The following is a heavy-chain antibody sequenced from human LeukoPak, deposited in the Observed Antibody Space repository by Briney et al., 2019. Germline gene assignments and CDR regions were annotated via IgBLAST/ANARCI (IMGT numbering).Heavy chain of an antibody. V-gene: IGHV3-9*01. CDR3: VTDTYYGSGSHHPRRFDY. D-gene: IGHD3-10*01. CDR2: ISSNGGNR. Sequence: GGPLRLSCGVSGLRFGEYAMHWVRQAPGKGLEWVSGISSNGGNRDYVDSVKGRFTISRDNAKNSLYLQMNSLRAEDAALYYCVTDTYYGSGSHHPRRFDYWGQGTLVTVSS. J-gene: IGHJ4*02. CDR1: GLRFGEYA.